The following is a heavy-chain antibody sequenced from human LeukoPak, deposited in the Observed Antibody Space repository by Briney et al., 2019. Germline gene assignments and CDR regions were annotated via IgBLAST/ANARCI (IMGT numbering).Heavy chain of an antibody. CDR3: ARRRVGANKSWGY. V-gene: IGHV4-39*07. Sequence: SETLSLTCTVSGGSISSSSYYWGWIRQPPGKGLEWIGSIYYSGSTYYNPSLKSRVTISVDTSKNQFSLKLSSVTAADTAVYYCARRRVGANKSWGYWGQGTLVTVSS. J-gene: IGHJ4*02. CDR2: IYYSGST. D-gene: IGHD1-26*01. CDR1: GGSISSSSYY.